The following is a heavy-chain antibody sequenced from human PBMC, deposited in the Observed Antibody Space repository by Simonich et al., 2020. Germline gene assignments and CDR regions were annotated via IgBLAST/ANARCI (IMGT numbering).Heavy chain of an antibody. Sequence: QVQLVQSGAEVKKPGASVKVSCKASGYTFTSYDINWVRQATGQGLEWMGWMNPNSGNTGYAQKFQGRVTITRNTSISTAYMELSSLRSEDTAVYYCARARYCSSTSCYNWFDPWGQGTLVTVSS. CDR3: ARARYCSSTSCYNWFDP. CDR1: GYTFTSYD. J-gene: IGHJ5*02. D-gene: IGHD2-2*01. CDR2: MNPNSGNT. V-gene: IGHV1-8*03.